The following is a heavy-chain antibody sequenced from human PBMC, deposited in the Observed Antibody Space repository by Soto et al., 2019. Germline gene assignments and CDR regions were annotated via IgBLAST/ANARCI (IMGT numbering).Heavy chain of an antibody. CDR3: ARPHDFWSGPFDY. D-gene: IGHD3-3*01. Sequence: GESLRISCKGSGYSFTSYWIGWVRQMPGKGLEWMGIIYPGDSDTRYSPSFQGQVTISADKSISTAYLQWSSLKASDTAMYYCARPHDFWSGPFDYWGQGTLVTVSS. V-gene: IGHV5-51*01. J-gene: IGHJ4*02. CDR2: IYPGDSDT. CDR1: GYSFTSYW.